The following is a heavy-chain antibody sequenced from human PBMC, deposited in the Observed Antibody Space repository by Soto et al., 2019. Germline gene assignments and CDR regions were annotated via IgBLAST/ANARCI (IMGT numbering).Heavy chain of an antibody. CDR3: ANAAYDYIWGSYRHYFDY. CDR1: GFTFSSYA. V-gene: IGHV3-23*01. Sequence: EVQLLESGGGLVQPGGSLRLSCAASGFTFSSYAMSWVRQAPGKGLEWVSAISGSGGSTYYADSVKGRFTIYRDNSKNTLYLQMNRLRAEDTAVYYCANAAYDYIWGSYRHYFDYWGQGTLVTVSS. D-gene: IGHD3-16*02. CDR2: ISGSGGST. J-gene: IGHJ4*02.